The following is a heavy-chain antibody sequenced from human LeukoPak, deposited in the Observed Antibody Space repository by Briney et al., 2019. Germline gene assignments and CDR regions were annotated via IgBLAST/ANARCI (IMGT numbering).Heavy chain of an antibody. V-gene: IGHV4-38-2*02. CDR1: GYSISSGYY. CDR2: IYHSGST. D-gene: IGHD6-13*01. Sequence: SETLSLTCTVSGYSISSGYYWGWIRQPPGKGLQWIGSIYHSGSTYYNPSLKSRVTISIGTSKNQVSLKLSSVTAADTAVFYCARMLVPDYFDNWGQGTLVTVSS. J-gene: IGHJ4*02. CDR3: ARMLVPDYFDN.